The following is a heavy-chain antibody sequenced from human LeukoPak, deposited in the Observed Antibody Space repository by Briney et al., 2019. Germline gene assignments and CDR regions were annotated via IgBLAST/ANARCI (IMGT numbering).Heavy chain of an antibody. Sequence: GGSLRLSCAASGFTVSSNYMSWVRQAPGKGLEWVSVIYSGGSTYYADSVKGRFTISRDNSKSTLYLQMNSLRAEDTAVYYCARDLSRAFDIWGQGTMVTVSS. D-gene: IGHD2/OR15-2a*01. CDR1: GFTVSSNY. CDR3: ARDLSRAFDI. J-gene: IGHJ3*02. CDR2: IYSGGST. V-gene: IGHV3-53*01.